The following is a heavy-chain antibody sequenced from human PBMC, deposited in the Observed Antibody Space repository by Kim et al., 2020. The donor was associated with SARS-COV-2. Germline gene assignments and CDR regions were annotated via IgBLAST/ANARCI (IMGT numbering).Heavy chain of an antibody. V-gene: IGHV3-74*01. CDR2: INSDGSTT. D-gene: IGHD3-16*01. CDR1: GFTFSTYW. J-gene: IGHJ6*02. CDR3: ARDLGNFNIYVGGMDV. Sequence: GGSLRLSCAASGFTFSTYWMHWVRQAPGKGLVWVSRINSDGSTTGYADSVKGRFTISKDNAKNTLYLQMNSLRAEDTAVYYCARDLGNFNIYVGGMDVWGQGTTVTVSS.